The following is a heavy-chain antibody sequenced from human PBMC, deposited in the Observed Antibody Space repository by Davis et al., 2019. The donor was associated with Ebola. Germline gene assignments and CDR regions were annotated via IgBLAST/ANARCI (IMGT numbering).Heavy chain of an antibody. V-gene: IGHV3-74*01. Sequence: HTGGSLRLSCAASEFTFSSYWMHWVRQAPGKGLVWVSRINSDGRTTAYADSVTGRFTISRDNSKNTLYLQMNSLRAEDTAIYFCAPWTYSGILLDFWGQGTLVTVSS. CDR3: APWTYSGILLDF. CDR1: EFTFSSYW. CDR2: INSDGRTT. J-gene: IGHJ4*02. D-gene: IGHD1-26*01.